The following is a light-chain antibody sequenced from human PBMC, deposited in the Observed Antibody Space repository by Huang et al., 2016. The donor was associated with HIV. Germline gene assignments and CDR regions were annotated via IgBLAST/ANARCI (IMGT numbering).Light chain of an antibody. J-gene: IGKJ1*01. Sequence: EIVLTQSPGTLSLSPGERATLSCRASQSLNNNYLAWYQQKGCRAPRLLIYDPSSMATGIPDRFSGSGSGTDFTLIISRLEPEDSAVYYCQQYDSSPGTFGQGTKVEIK. V-gene: IGKV3-20*01. CDR2: DPS. CDR1: QSLNNNY. CDR3: QQYDSSPGT.